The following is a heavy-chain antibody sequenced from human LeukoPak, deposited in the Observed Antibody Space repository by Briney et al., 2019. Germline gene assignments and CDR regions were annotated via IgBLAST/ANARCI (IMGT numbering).Heavy chain of an antibody. CDR1: GFTVSSNY. V-gene: IGHV3-53*01. CDR2: IYSGGST. CDR3: AREIRDASDI. J-gene: IGHJ3*02. Sequence: TGGSLRLSCAASGFTVSSNYMSWVRQAPGKGLEWVSVIYSGGSTYYADSVKGRFTISRDNSKNTLYLQMNSLRAEDTAVYYCAREIRDASDIWGQGTMVTVSS. D-gene: IGHD3-3*02.